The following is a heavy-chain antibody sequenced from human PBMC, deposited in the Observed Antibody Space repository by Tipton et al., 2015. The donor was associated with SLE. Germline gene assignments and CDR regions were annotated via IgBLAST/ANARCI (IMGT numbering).Heavy chain of an antibody. J-gene: IGHJ3*02. Sequence: TLSLTCAVSGGSISSHYWSWIRQPPGKGLEWIGSIYHSGSTYYNPSLKSRVTISVDTSKNQFSLKLSSVTAADTAVYYCARDSRFLEWFHAFDIWGQGTMVTVSS. D-gene: IGHD3-3*01. CDR2: IYHSGST. CDR3: ARDSRFLEWFHAFDI. V-gene: IGHV4-38-2*02. CDR1: GGSISSHY.